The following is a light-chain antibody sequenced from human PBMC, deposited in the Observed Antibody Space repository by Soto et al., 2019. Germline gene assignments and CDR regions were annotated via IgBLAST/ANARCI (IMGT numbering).Light chain of an antibody. Sequence: EIVGTQSPATLSVSPGERATLSCRASQSVGNNFAWYQQKPGQAPRLLIFATSTRATGVPARFSGSGSGTEFTLTISSLQSEDCAFYYCQQYGDCPLTFGGGAKVEIE. J-gene: IGKJ4*01. CDR1: QSVGNN. CDR2: ATS. CDR3: QQYGDCPLT. V-gene: IGKV3-15*01.